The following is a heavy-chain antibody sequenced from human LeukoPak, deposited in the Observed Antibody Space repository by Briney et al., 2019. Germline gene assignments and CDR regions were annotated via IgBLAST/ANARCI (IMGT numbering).Heavy chain of an antibody. CDR3: ARDLGTNDAFDI. D-gene: IGHD7-27*01. CDR1: GFTVSSNY. Sequence: PGGSLRLSCADSGFTVSSNYMSGVRQAPGKGLEWVSVIYSGGSTYYADSVKGRFTISRDNSKNTLYLQMNSLRAEDAAVYYCARDLGTNDAFDIWGQGTMLIVSS. J-gene: IGHJ3*02. V-gene: IGHV3-66*01. CDR2: IYSGGST.